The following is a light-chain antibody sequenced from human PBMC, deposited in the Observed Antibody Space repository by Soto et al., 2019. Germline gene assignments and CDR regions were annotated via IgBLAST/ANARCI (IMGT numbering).Light chain of an antibody. Sequence: ETVLTQSPLSSPVPLGQPASISCRSSQSLVHYDGRTYLSWLHQRPGQPPRLLIYRVFNRVSGVTDRFTGSGAGTDFTLRISSVQAEDVGIYYCMQAAQFPRTFGQGTKLEIQ. V-gene: IGKV2-24*01. J-gene: IGKJ1*01. CDR3: MQAAQFPRT. CDR1: QSLVHYDGRTY. CDR2: RVF.